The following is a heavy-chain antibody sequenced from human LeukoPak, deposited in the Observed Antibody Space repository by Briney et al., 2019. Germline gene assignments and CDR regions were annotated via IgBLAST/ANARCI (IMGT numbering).Heavy chain of an antibody. Sequence: GGSLRLSCAASGFTFSSYGMTWVRQAPGKGLEWVSYISSSSSTIYYADSVKGRFTISRDNAKNSLYLQMNSLRAEDTAVYYCARCGRWINYYDASSLVWGQGILVTVSS. CDR1: GFTFSSYG. V-gene: IGHV3-48*01. CDR2: ISSSSSTI. J-gene: IGHJ4*02. CDR3: ARCGRWINYYDASSLV. D-gene: IGHD3-22*01.